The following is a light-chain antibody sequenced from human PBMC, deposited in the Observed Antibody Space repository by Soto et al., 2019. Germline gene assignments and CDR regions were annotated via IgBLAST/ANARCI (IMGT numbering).Light chain of an antibody. Sequence: DIQMTQSPSTLSASVGDRVTITCRASQSISSWLAWYQQKPGKAPKLLIYDASSLESGVPSRFSGSGSGTEFTLTISSLQPDDFATYYCQKYSIYGYAFGQGTKLEIK. CDR1: QSISSW. CDR3: QKYSIYGYA. V-gene: IGKV1-5*01. CDR2: DAS. J-gene: IGKJ2*01.